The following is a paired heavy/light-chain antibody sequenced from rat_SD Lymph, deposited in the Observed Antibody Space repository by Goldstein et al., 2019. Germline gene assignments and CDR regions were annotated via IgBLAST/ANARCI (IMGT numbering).Heavy chain of an antibody. CDR2: ISTSGSRT. CDR3: ASQGGFFNYGSYDNWFAY. J-gene: IGHJ3*01. CDR1: GFTFSNYY. V-gene: IGHV5-25*01. Sequence: EVQLVESGGGLVQPGRSLKLSCAASGFTFSNYYMAWVRQAPKKGLEWVATISTSGSRTYYPDSVKGRFTISRDNAKSSLYLQMNSLKSEDTATYYCASQGGFFNYGSYDNWFAYWGQGTLVTVSS. D-gene: IGHD1-3*01.
Light chain of an antibody. CDR1: EDIYSN. CDR3: QQNYDSPYT. CDR2: YAN. Sequence: DIQMTQSPASLSASLGETVTIECLASEDIYSNLAWYQQKPGKSPQLLIYYANSLNDGVPSRFSGSGSGTQYSLKINSLQSEDVSIYFCQQNYDSPYTFGAGTKLELK. V-gene: IGKV12S31*01. J-gene: IGKJ2-3*01.